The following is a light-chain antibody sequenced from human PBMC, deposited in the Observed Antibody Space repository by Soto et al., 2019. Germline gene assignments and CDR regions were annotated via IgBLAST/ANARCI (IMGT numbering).Light chain of an antibody. J-gene: IGKJ1*01. CDR3: QQSYSSPRT. CDR2: VAS. V-gene: IGKV1-8*01. CDR1: QGISNW. Sequence: AIRMTPSPSSFSASTGDRVTITFLASQGISNWLAWYQQKPGKAPKLLIYVASSLQSGVPSRFSGSGSGTDFTLTISSLQPEDFATYYCQQSYSSPRTFGQGTKVDIK.